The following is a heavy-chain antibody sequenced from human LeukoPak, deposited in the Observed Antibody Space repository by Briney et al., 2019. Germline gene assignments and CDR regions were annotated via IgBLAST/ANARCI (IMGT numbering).Heavy chain of an antibody. CDR2: NYPADSET. D-gene: IGHD2/OR15-2a*01. Sequence: GEPLKISCKGSGYSFTSYWIGWVRQMPGKGREGMGINYPADSETRYSPPSQGQITISADQSLGTAYLQWSSLRAEDTAVYYRAKDGSMPWGYYMDVWGKGTTVTISS. CDR1: GYSFTSYW. J-gene: IGHJ6*03. CDR3: AKDGSMPWGYYMDV. V-gene: IGHV5-51*01.